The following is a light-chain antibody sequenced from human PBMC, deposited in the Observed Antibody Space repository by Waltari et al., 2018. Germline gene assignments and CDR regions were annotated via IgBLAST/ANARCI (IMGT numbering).Light chain of an antibody. CDR3: SSYAGSNTYWV. CDR2: EVS. V-gene: IGLV2-11*01. J-gene: IGLJ3*02. CDR1: SSDIGGYNY. Sequence: QAALTQPRSVSGSPGQSVTISCTATSSDIGGYNYVSWYQQHPGTAPKRMIYEVSKRPSGVSDRFSGSKSGNTASLTISGLQAEDEADYYCSSYAGSNTYWVFGGGTRLTVL.